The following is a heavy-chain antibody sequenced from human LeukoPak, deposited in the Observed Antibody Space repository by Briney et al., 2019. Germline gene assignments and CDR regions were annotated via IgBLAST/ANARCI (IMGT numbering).Heavy chain of an antibody. CDR3: AREYRAFVVVPAASGWFDP. J-gene: IGHJ5*02. CDR2: ISSSGSTI. V-gene: IGHV3-48*03. D-gene: IGHD2-2*01. CDR1: GFTFSSYE. Sequence: GGSLRLSCAAPGFTFSSYEMNWVRQAPGKGLEWVSYISSSGSTIYYADSVKGRFTISRDNAKNSLYLQMNSLRAEDTAVYYCAREYRAFVVVPAASGWFDPWGQGTLVTVSS.